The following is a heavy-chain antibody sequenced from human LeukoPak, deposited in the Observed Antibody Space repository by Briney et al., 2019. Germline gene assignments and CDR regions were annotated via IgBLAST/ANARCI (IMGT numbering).Heavy chain of an antibody. D-gene: IGHD6-19*01. CDR2: ISSDGSNK. CDR3: ARTDISGWSRPLDC. CDR1: GFTFSSYA. V-gene: IGHV3-30-3*01. J-gene: IGHJ4*02. Sequence: QSGGSLRLSCAASGFTFSSYAMHWVRQAPGKGLEWVAVISSDGSNKYYAGSVEGRFTISRDNYNNTLLLQMNSLRAEDTAVYYCARTDISGWSRPLDCWGQGTLVTVSS.